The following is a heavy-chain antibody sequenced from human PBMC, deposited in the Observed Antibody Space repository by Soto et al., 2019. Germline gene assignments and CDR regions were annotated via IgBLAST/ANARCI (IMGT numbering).Heavy chain of an antibody. CDR1: GGSISNYY. J-gene: IGHJ4*02. D-gene: IGHD6-19*01. CDR3: ARHALAVAGTGYFDY. V-gene: IGHV4-59*08. Sequence: LSLTCTVSGGSISNYYWTWIRQPPGKGLEWIGYFYYSGSTIYNPSLESRLTISVDTSKNQFSLKLNSVTAADAAVYYCARHALAVAGTGYFDYWGQGILVTVSS. CDR2: FYYSGST.